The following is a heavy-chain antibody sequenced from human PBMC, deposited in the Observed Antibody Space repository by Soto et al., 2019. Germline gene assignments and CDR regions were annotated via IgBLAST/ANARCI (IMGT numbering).Heavy chain of an antibody. CDR2: IHSSGST. Sequence: QVQLQESGPGLVKPSETLSLTCTVSGGSVSSGNYFWSWIRQPPGRGLEGIGYIHSSGSTNYNPSLKSRVTISVDTSRNQFSLRLTSVTAADTAVYFCAILTKPTAVTTAFRGGYGLDVWGQGTTVTVSS. V-gene: IGHV4-61*01. CDR3: AILTKPTAVTTAFRGGYGLDV. CDR1: GGSVSSGNYF. J-gene: IGHJ6*02. D-gene: IGHD4-17*01.